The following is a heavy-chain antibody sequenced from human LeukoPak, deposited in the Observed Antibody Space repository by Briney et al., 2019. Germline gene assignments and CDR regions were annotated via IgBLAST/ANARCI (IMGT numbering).Heavy chain of an antibody. Sequence: ASVKVSCKASGYTFTSYGISWVRQAPGQGLEWMGWISAYNGNTNYAQKLQGRVTMTTDTSTSTAYMELRSLRSDDTAVYYCATDRVGAIAGAFDIWGQGTMVTVSS. CDR2: ISAYNGNT. J-gene: IGHJ3*02. CDR3: ATDRVGAIAGAFDI. D-gene: IGHD1-26*01. V-gene: IGHV1-18*01. CDR1: GYTFTSYG.